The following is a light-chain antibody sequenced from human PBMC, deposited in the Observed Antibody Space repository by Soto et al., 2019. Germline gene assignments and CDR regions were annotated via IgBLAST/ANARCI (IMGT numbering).Light chain of an antibody. J-gene: IGLJ2*01. Sequence: QSALTQPASVSGSPGQSITISCAGTTSDVAYYDLVSWYQQHPGRAPKLLIYEVDKRPSGISVRFSGSTSGATASLTISGLLPEDEAVYFCCTYAGHVPKFGGGTKLTVL. CDR2: EVD. CDR3: CTYAGHVPK. CDR1: TSDVAYYDL. V-gene: IGLV2-23*02.